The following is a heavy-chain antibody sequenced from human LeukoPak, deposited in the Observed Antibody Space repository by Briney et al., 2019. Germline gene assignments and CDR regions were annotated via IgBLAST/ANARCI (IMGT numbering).Heavy chain of an antibody. CDR3: ARGELVIKPYYYYGMDV. CDR1: GGSISSGDYY. Sequence: SQTLSLICTVSGGSISSGDYYWSWIRQPPGKGLEWIGYIYYSGSTYYNPSLKSRVTISVDTSKNQFSLKLSSVTAADTAVYYCARGELVIKPYYYYGMDVWGKGTTVTVSS. CDR2: IYYSGST. J-gene: IGHJ6*04. V-gene: IGHV4-30-4*01. D-gene: IGHD3/OR15-3a*01.